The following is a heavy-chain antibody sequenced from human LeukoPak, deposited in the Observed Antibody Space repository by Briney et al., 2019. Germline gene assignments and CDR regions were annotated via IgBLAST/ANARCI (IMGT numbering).Heavy chain of an antibody. V-gene: IGHV1-58*02. CDR3: AAEHSSSGAFDI. J-gene: IGHJ3*02. D-gene: IGHD6-13*01. CDR1: GFTFTSSA. Sequence: GASVKVSCKASGFTFTSSAMQWVRQARGQRLEWIGWIVVGSGNTNYAQKLQERVTITRDMSTSTAYMELSSLRSEDTAVYYCAAEHSSSGAFDIWGQGTMVTVSS. CDR2: IVVGSGNT.